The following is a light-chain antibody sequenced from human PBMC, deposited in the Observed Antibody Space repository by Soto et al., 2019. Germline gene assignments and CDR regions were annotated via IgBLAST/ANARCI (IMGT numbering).Light chain of an antibody. V-gene: IGKV3-15*01. CDR1: QSVGNN. Sequence: EIVMTQSPATLSVSPGERATLSCRASQSVGNNLAWYQQKPGQAPRLLIHGASIRATGVSARFSGSGSGTEFTLTLSSLQSEDFAVYYCQQCDDWPRTFGQGTKVDIK. J-gene: IGKJ1*01. CDR3: QQCDDWPRT. CDR2: GAS.